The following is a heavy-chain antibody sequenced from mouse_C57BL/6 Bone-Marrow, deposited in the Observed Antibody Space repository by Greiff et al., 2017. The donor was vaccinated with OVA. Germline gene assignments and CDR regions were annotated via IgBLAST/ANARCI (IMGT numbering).Heavy chain of an antibody. V-gene: IGHV3-6*01. D-gene: IGHD2-3*01. Sequence: VQLKESGPGLVKPSQSLSLTCSVTGYSITSGYYWNWIRQFPGNKLEWMGYISYDGSNNYNPSLKNRISITRDTSKNQFFLKLNSVTTEDTATYYCARVDGYYGAMDYWGQGTSVTVSS. CDR3: ARVDGYYGAMDY. J-gene: IGHJ4*01. CDR1: GYSITSGYY. CDR2: ISYDGSN.